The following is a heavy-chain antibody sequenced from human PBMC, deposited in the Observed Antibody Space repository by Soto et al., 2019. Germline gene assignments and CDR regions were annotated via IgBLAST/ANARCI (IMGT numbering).Heavy chain of an antibody. CDR1: GFSFSVYS. CDR2: INGRDGAI. J-gene: IGHJ4*02. V-gene: IGHV3-48*02. Sequence: GSLRLSCAASGFSFSVYSMNWVRQAPGKGLEWVSYINGRDGAINYVDSVKGRFTISIDIAKNSLYLQMNSLRDEDTAVYFCARDHLSALDVWGQGALVTVSS. CDR3: ARDHLSALDV. D-gene: IGHD3-16*02.